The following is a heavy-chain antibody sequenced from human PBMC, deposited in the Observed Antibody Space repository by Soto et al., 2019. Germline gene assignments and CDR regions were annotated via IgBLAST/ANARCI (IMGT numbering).Heavy chain of an antibody. D-gene: IGHD6-13*01. CDR3: ARAKGIRYSSSWYPDY. CDR1: GYTFTSYA. Sequence: ASVKVSCKASGYTFTSYAMHWVRQAPGQRLEWMGWINAGNGNTKYSQKFQGRVTITRDTSASTAYMELSSLRSEDTAVYYCARAKGIRYSSSWYPDYWGKGTLVNVSS. J-gene: IGHJ4*02. V-gene: IGHV1-3*01. CDR2: INAGNGNT.